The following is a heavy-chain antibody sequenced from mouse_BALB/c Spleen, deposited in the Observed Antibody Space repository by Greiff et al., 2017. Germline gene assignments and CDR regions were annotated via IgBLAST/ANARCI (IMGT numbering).Heavy chain of an antibody. Sequence: EVKLVESGGGLVQPGGSRKLSCPASGFTFSSFGMHWVRQAPEKGLEWVAYISSGSSTIYYADTVKGRFTISRDNPKNTLFLQMTSLRSEDTAMYYCARVITTYFDYWGQGTTLTVSS. D-gene: IGHD2-4*01. CDR1: GFTFSSFG. CDR3: ARVITTYFDY. V-gene: IGHV5-17*02. CDR2: ISSGSSTI. J-gene: IGHJ2*01.